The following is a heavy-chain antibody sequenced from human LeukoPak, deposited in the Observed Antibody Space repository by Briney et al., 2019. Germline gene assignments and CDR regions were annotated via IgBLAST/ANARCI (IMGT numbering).Heavy chain of an antibody. Sequence: SVKVSCKASGGTFSSYAISWVRQAPGQGLEWMGGIIPIFGTANYAQKFQGRVTITADESTSTAYMELSSLRSEDTAVYYCARDVTGITIFRGHYYYSMDVWGQGTTVTVSS. CDR1: GGTFSSYA. CDR2: IIPIFGTA. CDR3: ARDVTGITIFRGHYYYSMDV. J-gene: IGHJ6*02. D-gene: IGHD3-3*01. V-gene: IGHV1-69*13.